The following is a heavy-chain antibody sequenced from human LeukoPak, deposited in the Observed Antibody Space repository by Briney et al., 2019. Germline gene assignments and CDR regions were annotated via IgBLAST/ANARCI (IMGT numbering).Heavy chain of an antibody. CDR1: GFTFSSYG. V-gene: IGHV3-33*01. CDR3: ARELRFPNSGAFDI. D-gene: IGHD3-3*01. J-gene: IGHJ3*02. Sequence: GGSLRLSCAASGFTFSSYGMHWVRQAPGKGLEWVAVIWYDGSNKYYADSVKGRLTISRDNSKNTLYLQMNSLRAEDTAVYYCARELRFPNSGAFDIWGQGTMVTISS. CDR2: IWYDGSNK.